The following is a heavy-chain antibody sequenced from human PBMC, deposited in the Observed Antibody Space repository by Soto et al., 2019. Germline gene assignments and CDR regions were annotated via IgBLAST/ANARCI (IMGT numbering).Heavy chain of an antibody. CDR3: AKDASSGWSGGYYYYGMDV. CDR2: ISYDGSNK. V-gene: IGHV3-30*18. J-gene: IGHJ6*02. D-gene: IGHD6-19*01. Sequence: PGGSLRLSCAASGFTFSSYGMHWVRQAPGKGLEWVAVISYDGSNKYYADSVKGRFTISRDNSKNTLYLQMNSLRAEDTAVYYCAKDASSGWSGGYYYYGMDVWGQGTTVTVSS. CDR1: GFTFSSYG.